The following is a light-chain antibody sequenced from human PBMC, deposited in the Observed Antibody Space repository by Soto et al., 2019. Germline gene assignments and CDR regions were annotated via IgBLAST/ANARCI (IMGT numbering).Light chain of an antibody. J-gene: IGLJ2*01. CDR1: SSDVGGYNY. Sequence: QSALTQPASVSGSPGQSITISCTGTSSDVGGYNYVSWYQQHPGKAPKLMIYDVSNRPSGVSNRFSGSKSGNTASLTISGFPVENSENYYCSLFIGCSSFVGFGRGTKMAVL. CDR3: SLFIGCSSFVG. CDR2: DVS. V-gene: IGLV2-14*01.